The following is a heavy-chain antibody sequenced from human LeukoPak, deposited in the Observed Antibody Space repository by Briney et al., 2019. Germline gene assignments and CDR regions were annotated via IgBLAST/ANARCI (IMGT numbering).Heavy chain of an antibody. J-gene: IGHJ4*02. CDR1: GFTFSSYN. Sequence: GGSLRLSCAASGFTFSSYNMNWVRQAPGKGLEWVSYISSSSSTIYYADSVKGRFTISRDNAKNTLFLQMNSLRAEDTAVYYCARVACSNGVCIDYWGQGTLVTVSS. CDR2: ISSSSSTI. D-gene: IGHD2-8*01. CDR3: ARVACSNGVCIDY. V-gene: IGHV3-48*01.